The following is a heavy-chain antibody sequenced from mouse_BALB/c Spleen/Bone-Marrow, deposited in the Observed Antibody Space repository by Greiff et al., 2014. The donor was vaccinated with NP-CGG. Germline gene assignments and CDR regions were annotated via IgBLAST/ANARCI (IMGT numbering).Heavy chain of an antibody. CDR2: IWSDGST. CDR1: GFSLTSYG. CDR3: ARHRYDVGAMDY. V-gene: IGHV2-6-2*01. Sequence: VQLQQSGPDLVAPSQSLSITCTVPGFSLTSYGVHWVRQPPGKGLEWLVVIWSDGSTTSNSSLKSRLSISKDNSKGQVFLKMTSLQTDDTAMYYCARHRYDVGAMDYWGQGTSAPVSS. D-gene: IGHD2-12*01. J-gene: IGHJ4*01.